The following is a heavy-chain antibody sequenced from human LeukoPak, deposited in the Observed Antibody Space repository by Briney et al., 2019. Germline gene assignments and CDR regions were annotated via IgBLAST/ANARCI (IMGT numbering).Heavy chain of an antibody. CDR3: ARDSGHGTYDD. V-gene: IGHV3-7*01. CDR2: IKEDGSVT. D-gene: IGHD6-25*01. J-gene: IGHJ4*02. CDR1: GFSFSASW. Sequence: PGGSLRLSCAAASGFSFSASWMKWVRQAPGKGLEWVASIKEDGSVTRYVDSVKGRFTISRDNAKNPLFLQMNGLRAEDAAVYYCARDSGHGTYDDWGQGTLVTVSS.